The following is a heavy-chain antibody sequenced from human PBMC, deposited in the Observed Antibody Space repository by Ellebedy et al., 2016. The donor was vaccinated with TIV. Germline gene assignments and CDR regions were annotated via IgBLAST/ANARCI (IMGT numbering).Heavy chain of an antibody. Sequence: GESLKISXAASGFAFSNYAMHWVRQAPGKGLEWVAFISDDGTQTYYASSVKGRFTISRDNSGNTLYLLMNSLRAEDTAVYYCARDYRWHFDAWGQGTLVTVSS. J-gene: IGHJ4*02. V-gene: IGHV3-30-3*01. CDR3: ARDYRWHFDA. D-gene: IGHD2-8*02. CDR1: GFAFSNYA. CDR2: ISDDGTQT.